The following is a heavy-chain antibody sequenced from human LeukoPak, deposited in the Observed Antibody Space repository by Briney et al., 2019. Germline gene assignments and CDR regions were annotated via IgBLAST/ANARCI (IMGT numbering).Heavy chain of an antibody. CDR3: ARDLSHDISNYYGMDV. Sequence: GRSLRLSCAASGFTFSSYAMHWVRQAPGKGLEWVAVISYDGSNKYYADSVKGRFTISRDNSKNTLYLQMNSLRAEDTAVYYCARDLSHDISNYYGMDVWGKGTTVTVSS. J-gene: IGHJ6*04. V-gene: IGHV3-30*04. D-gene: IGHD3-9*01. CDR1: GFTFSSYA. CDR2: ISYDGSNK.